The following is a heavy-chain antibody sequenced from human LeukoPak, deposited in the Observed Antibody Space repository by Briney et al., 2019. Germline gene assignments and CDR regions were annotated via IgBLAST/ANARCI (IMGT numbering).Heavy chain of an antibody. D-gene: IGHD1-1*01. CDR2: ISSSSSYI. V-gene: IGHV3-21*01. CDR1: GFTFSSYA. J-gene: IGHJ4*02. CDR3: ARVRNWNDDSDY. Sequence: KSGGSLRLSCAASGFTFSSYAMSWVRQAPGEGLEWVSSISSSSSYIYYADSVKGRFTISRDNAKNSLYLQMNSLRAEDTAVYYCARVRNWNDDSDYWGQGTLVTVSS.